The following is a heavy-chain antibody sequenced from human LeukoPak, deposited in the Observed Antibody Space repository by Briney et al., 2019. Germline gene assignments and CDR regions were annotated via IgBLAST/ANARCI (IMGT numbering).Heavy chain of an antibody. CDR2: INHSGST. Sequence: SETLSLTCAVYGFSFSGYYWSWVRQPPGKGLEWVGEINHSGSTNYNPSLKSRVTISVDTSKNQFSLKLSSVSAADTAVYYCARERYSSGWANYFDYWGQGTLVTVSS. CDR3: ARERYSSGWANYFDY. V-gene: IGHV4-34*01. CDR1: GFSFSGYY. D-gene: IGHD6-19*01. J-gene: IGHJ4*02.